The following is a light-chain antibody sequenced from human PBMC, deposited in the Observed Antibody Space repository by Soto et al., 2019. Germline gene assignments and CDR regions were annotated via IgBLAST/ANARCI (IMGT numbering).Light chain of an antibody. CDR1: SSDVGGYNY. J-gene: IGLJ1*01. V-gene: IGLV2-14*03. CDR2: DVS. Sequence: QSALTQPASVSGSPGQSITISCTGTSSDVGGYNYVSWYQSHPGEAPKLIIYDVSNRPSGVSDRFSGSKSGNTASLTISGLQAEDEADYYCSSYTSSIFYVFGTGTKVTVL. CDR3: SSYTSSIFYV.